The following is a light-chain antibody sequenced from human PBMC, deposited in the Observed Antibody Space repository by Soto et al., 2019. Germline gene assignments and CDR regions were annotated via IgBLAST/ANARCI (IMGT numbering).Light chain of an antibody. CDR1: SSDVGTFYF. Sequence: QSALAQPRSVSGSPGQSVTISCTGTSSDVGTFYFVSWYQQYPAKGPKPIIYDVTERPSGVPDRFSGSKSGNTASLTISGLQAEDEADYYCCSYAGSYTYIFGSGTKLTVL. CDR3: CSYAGSYTYI. J-gene: IGLJ1*01. CDR2: DVT. V-gene: IGLV2-11*01.